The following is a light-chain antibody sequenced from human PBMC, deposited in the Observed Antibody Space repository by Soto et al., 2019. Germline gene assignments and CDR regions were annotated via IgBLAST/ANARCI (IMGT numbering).Light chain of an antibody. J-gene: IGKJ1*01. CDR2: GAS. CDR3: XXXXXXXRT. V-gene: IGKV3-20*01. CDR1: QSVSSSY. Sequence: EIVLTQSPGTLSLSPGERATLSCRASQSVSSSYLAWYQQKPGQAPRLLIYGASSRATGIPDRFSGSGSGTDFTLTINRLEPEDFAVXXXXXXXXXXRTFGQGTKVDIK.